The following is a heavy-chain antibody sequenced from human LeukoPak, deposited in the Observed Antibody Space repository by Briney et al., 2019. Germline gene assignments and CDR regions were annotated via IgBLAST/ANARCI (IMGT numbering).Heavy chain of an antibody. CDR3: AKDRVVRGVMGANDY. Sequence: PGGSLRLSCAASRFTFSNYAMSWVRQAPGKGLEWVSTISGSDSTTYHADSVKGRFTVSRDNSKNTLYLQMNSLRAEDTAVYFCAKDRVVRGVMGANDYWGQGALVTVSS. D-gene: IGHD3-10*01. J-gene: IGHJ4*02. CDR2: ISGSDSTT. V-gene: IGHV3-23*01. CDR1: RFTFSNYA.